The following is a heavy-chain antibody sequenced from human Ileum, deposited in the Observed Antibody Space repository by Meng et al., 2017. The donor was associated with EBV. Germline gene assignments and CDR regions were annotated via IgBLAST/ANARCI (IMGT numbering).Heavy chain of an antibody. D-gene: IGHD3-10*01. J-gene: IGHJ5*02. CDR1: GMSFCARTYY. CDR2: FHNSEDP. Sequence: QLPVAGPILASPCVPLSLTCTAFGMSFCARTYYGVWIRQSPGKAVEWIGSFHNSEDPYYNPSLKCRVIISADTSSNQFSLRLNSVTAADTAVYYCAKGGPPFGANWFDPWGQGTLVTVSS. CDR3: AKGGPPFGANWFDP. V-gene: IGHV4-39*07.